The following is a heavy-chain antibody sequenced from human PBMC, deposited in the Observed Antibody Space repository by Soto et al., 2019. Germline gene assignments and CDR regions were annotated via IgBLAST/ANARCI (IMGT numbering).Heavy chain of an antibody. D-gene: IGHD6-13*01. J-gene: IGHJ4*02. CDR1: GFIFSGTT. V-gene: IGHV3-73*02. Sequence: EVQLVESGGDLVQPGGSLKLSCAASGFIFSGTTIHWVRQASGEGLEWVGRSRGRADNYATGYAASVKGRFTISRDDSKKTAYLQMNSLKTEDTAVYFCTRASDGNNADYWGQGTLVTVSS. CDR2: SRGRADNYAT. CDR3: TRASDGNNADY.